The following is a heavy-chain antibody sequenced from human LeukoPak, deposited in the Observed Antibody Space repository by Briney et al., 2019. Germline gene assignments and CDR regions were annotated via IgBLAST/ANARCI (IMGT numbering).Heavy chain of an antibody. CDR1: GGSFSGYY. CDR3: AEHMITFGGVIDYFDY. J-gene: IGHJ4*02. CDR2: INHSGST. Sequence: PSETLSLTCAVYGGSFSGYYWSWIRQPPGKGLEWIGEINHSGSTNYNPSLKSRVTISVDTSKNQSSLKLSSVTAADTAVYYCAEHMITFGGVIDYFDYWGQGTLVTVSS. V-gene: IGHV4-34*01. D-gene: IGHD3-16*02.